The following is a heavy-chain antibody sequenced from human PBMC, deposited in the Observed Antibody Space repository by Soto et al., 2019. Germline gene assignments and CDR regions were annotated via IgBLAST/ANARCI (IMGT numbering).Heavy chain of an antibody. CDR1: GYTFTSYG. D-gene: IGHD6-13*01. J-gene: IGHJ4*02. V-gene: IGHV1-18*01. CDR2: ISAYNGNT. CDR3: ARASSWFVTDY. Sequence: EASVKVSCKSSGYTFTSYGISWVRQAPGQGLEWMGWISAYNGNTNYAQKLQGRVTITRDTSASTAYMELSSLRSEDTAVHYCARASSWFVTDYWGQGTLVTVSS.